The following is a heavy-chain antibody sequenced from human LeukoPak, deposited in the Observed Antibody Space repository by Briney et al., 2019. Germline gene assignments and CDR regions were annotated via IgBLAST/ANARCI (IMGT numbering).Heavy chain of an antibody. V-gene: IGHV3-73*01. CDR3: TRLTTTVTAY. J-gene: IGHJ4*02. D-gene: IGHD4-11*01. Sequence: PGGSLRLSCAASGFTFSSYAMRWVRQAPGKGLEWVGRIRSKANSYATAYAASVKGRFTISRDDSKNTAYLQMNSLKTEDTAVYYCTRLTTTVTAYWGQGTLVTVSS. CDR2: IRSKANSYAT. CDR1: GFTFSSYA.